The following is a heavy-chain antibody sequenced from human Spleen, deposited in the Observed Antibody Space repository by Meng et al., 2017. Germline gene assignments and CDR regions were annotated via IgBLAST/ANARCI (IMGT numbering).Heavy chain of an antibody. V-gene: IGHV4-59*08. CDR1: GGSISLYY. J-gene: IGHJ5*02. CDR3: VRSSGWVRTGFDP. D-gene: IGHD6-19*01. CDR2: IYYTGST. Sequence: QVQLQESGPGLVKPSETLSLTCSVSGGSISLYYWSWIRQFPGEGLEFIGHIYYTGSTNYNPSLKSRVTMSVDTPKNQFSLKLSSVTAADTAVYYCVRSSGWVRTGFDPWGQGTLVTVSS.